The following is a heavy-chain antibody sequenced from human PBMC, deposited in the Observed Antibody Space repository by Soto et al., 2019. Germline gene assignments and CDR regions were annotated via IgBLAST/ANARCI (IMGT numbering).Heavy chain of an antibody. CDR2: IYYSGST. Sequence: WNRQHPGKGLEWIGYIYYSGSTYYNPSLKSRVTISVDTSKNQFSLKLSSVTAADTAVYSCARDYCSGGSCYTHNYYYYYGMDVWGQGTTVTVSS. V-gene: IGHV4-31*02. CDR3: ARDYCSGGSCYTHNYYYYYGMDV. D-gene: IGHD2-15*01. J-gene: IGHJ6*02.